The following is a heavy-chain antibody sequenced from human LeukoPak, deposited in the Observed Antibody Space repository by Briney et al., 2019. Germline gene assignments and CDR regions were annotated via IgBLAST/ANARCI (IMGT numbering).Heavy chain of an antibody. V-gene: IGHV4-34*01. J-gene: IGHJ4*02. CDR1: GGSFSGYY. Sequence: SETLSLTCAVYGGSFSGYYWSCIRQPPGKGLEWIGEINHSGSTNYNPSLKSRVTISVDTSKNQFSLKLSSVTAADTAVYYCSRGTPPPTYYYDSSGYYYFDYWGQGTLVTVSS. CDR3: SRGTPPPTYYYDSSGYYYFDY. D-gene: IGHD3-22*01. CDR2: INHSGST.